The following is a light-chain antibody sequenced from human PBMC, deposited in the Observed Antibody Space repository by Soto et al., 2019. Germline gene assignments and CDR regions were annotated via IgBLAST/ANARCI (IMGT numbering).Light chain of an antibody. V-gene: IGKV3-20*01. CDR2: GAS. J-gene: IGKJ1*01. CDR1: QSGTNNY. CDR3: QQYGSSPRT. Sequence: EIVLTQSPGTLSLSPGERATLSCRASQSGTNNYLAWYQQRRGQAPRLLIYGASSSATGIPDRFSGSGSGTDFTLSISRLEPEDFGVYYCQQYGSSPRTFGQGTXVDIK.